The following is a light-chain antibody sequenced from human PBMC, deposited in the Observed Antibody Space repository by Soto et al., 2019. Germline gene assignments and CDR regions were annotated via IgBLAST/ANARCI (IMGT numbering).Light chain of an antibody. CDR1: SSDVGAYNY. CDR3: SAYAGSNKLP. CDR2: EVT. Sequence: QSALTQPPSASGSPGQSVTSSCTGSSSDVGAYNYVSWYQQHPGKAPKLMIYEVTKRPSGVPDRFSGSKSGNTASLTVSGLQAEDEADYYCSAYAGSNKLPFGGGTKLTV. J-gene: IGLJ3*02. V-gene: IGLV2-8*01.